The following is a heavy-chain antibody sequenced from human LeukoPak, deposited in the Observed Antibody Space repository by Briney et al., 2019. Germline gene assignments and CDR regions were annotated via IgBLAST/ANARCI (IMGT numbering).Heavy chain of an antibody. CDR3: ARSKANWDAFDI. CDR1: GYTFTGYY. J-gene: IGHJ3*02. Sequence: ASVKVSCKASGYTFTGYYMHWVRQAPGQGLEWMGWINPNSGGTNYAQKFQGRVTMTRDTSISTAYMELSRLRSDDTAVYYCARSKANWDAFDIWGQGTMVTVSS. D-gene: IGHD1-1*01. CDR2: INPNSGGT. V-gene: IGHV1-2*02.